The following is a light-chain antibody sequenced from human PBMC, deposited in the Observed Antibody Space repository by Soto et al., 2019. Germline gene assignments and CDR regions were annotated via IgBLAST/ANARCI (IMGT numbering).Light chain of an antibody. J-gene: IGKJ1*01. CDR1: QSVSSN. CDR2: GVY. Sequence: TQSPATLSFSPGARATLSFRASQSVSSNLAWYQQKPGQAPRLLIYGVYTRAPGIPARFSGSGSGTGFTLTISSLQSEDFAVYYCQQYHSWPPRTFGQGTKVDIK. CDR3: QQYHSWPPRT. V-gene: IGKV3D-15*01.